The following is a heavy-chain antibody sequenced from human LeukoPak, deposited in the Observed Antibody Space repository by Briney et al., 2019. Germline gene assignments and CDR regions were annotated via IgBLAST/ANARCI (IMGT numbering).Heavy chain of an antibody. D-gene: IGHD3-22*01. J-gene: IGHJ5*02. CDR2: ISNSGVYT. V-gene: IGHV3-21*01. Sequence: PGGSLRLSCEGSGFTFSKYTMNWVRQAPGKGLEWVSSISNSGVYTYYADSLKGRFTISRDNAANSLFLQMNSLSAEDTAVYYCAGGQYYYDTSGYLRGWFDPWGQGTLASVSS. CDR1: GFTFSKYT. CDR3: AGGQYYYDTSGYLRGWFDP.